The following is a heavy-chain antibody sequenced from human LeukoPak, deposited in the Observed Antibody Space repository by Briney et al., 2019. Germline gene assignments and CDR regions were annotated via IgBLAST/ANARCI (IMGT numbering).Heavy chain of an antibody. CDR3: ARDSRDGDYYYYYYMDV. J-gene: IGHJ6*03. CDR1: GFTFSSYW. CDR2: IKQDGSEK. Sequence: GGSLRLSCAASGFTFSSYWMSWVRQAPGKGLEWVANIKQDGSEKYYVDSVKGRFTISRDNAKNSLYLQMNSLRAEDTAVYYCARDSRDGDYYYYYYMDVWGKGTTVTVSS. D-gene: IGHD4-17*01. V-gene: IGHV3-7*01.